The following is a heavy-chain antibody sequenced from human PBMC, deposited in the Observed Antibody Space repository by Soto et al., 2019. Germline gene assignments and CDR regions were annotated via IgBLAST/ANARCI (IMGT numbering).Heavy chain of an antibody. Sequence: EVQLVESGGGLVKPGGSLRLSCAASGFTFSHAYMSWVRQAPGKGLEWVGRVKSESDGGTTDYAAPVKGRFTISRDASKNTLHLRMNSLITEDTAVYYCTTEAPGGSNFDYWGQGTLVTVSS. CDR3: TTEAPGGSNFDY. CDR2: VKSESDGGTT. CDR1: GFTFSHAY. J-gene: IGHJ4*02. D-gene: IGHD2-15*01. V-gene: IGHV3-15*01.